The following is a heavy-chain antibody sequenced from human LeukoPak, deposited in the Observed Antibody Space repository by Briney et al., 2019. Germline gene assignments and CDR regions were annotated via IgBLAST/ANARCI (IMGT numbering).Heavy chain of an antibody. CDR3: ARSVRGYYYCSGTNYGMDV. J-gene: IGHJ6*04. CDR1: GGTCSGYY. CDR2: INHSGST. D-gene: IGHD3-10*01. V-gene: IGHV4-34*01. Sequence: SETLSLNCAGYGGTCSGYYWSWIRKPPGKGLEWIGEINHSGSTNYNPSLKSRVTTSVDTFKNQFSLKLISVTAADTAVYYGARSVRGYYYCSGTNYGMDVWGKGTTVTVSS.